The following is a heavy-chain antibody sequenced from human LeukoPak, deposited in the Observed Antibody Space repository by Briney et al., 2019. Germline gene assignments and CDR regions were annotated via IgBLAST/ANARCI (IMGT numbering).Heavy chain of an antibody. CDR2: ISAYNGNT. D-gene: IGHD3-10*01. CDR1: GYTFTGYY. Sequence: AASVKVSCTASGYTFTGYYMHWVRQAPGQGLEWMGWISAYNGNTNYAQKLQGRVTMTTDTSTSTAYMELRSLRSDDTAVYYCARVVRGPLATDAFDIWGQGTMVTVSS. CDR3: ARVVRGPLATDAFDI. V-gene: IGHV1-18*04. J-gene: IGHJ3*02.